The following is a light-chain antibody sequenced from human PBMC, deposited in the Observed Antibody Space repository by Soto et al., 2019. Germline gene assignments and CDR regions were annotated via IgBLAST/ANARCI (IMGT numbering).Light chain of an antibody. CDR2: GNS. V-gene: IGLV1-40*01. J-gene: IGLJ2*01. CDR3: QSYDSSLSGSGV. Sequence: QSVLTQPPSVSGAPGQRVTISCTGSSSNIGAGYDVHWYQQLPGTAPKLLIYGNSNRPSGVPDRFSGSKSGTSAHLAITGLRAEDEAYYYCQSYDSSLSGSGVFGGGTKVTVL. CDR1: SSNIGAGYD.